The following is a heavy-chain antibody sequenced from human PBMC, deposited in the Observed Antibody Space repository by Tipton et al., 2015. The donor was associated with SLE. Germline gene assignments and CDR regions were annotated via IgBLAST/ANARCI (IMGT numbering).Heavy chain of an antibody. D-gene: IGHD6-6*01. Sequence: SLRLSCAASGFTFSSYSMNWVRQAPGKGLEWISSISSSNSYIYYADSVKGRFTISRDNAKNSLYLQMNSLRAEDTAVYYCARRGSSYLFDYWGQGTLVTVSS. V-gene: IGHV3-21*01. CDR2: ISSSNSYI. CDR1: GFTFSSYS. J-gene: IGHJ4*02. CDR3: ARRGSSYLFDY.